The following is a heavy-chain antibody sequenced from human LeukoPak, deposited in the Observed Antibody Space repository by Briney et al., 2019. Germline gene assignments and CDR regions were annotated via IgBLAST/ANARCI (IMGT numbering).Heavy chain of an antibody. CDR2: ISYDGSNK. V-gene: IGHV3-30*04. J-gene: IGHJ5*02. Sequence: PGRSLRLCCAASGFTFSSYAMHWVRQAPGKGLEWVAVISYDGSNKYYADSVKGRFTISRDNFKNTLYLQMNSLRAEDTAVYYCARAVVPAAIRTSGGNWFDPWGQGTLVTVSS. CDR1: GFTFSSYA. D-gene: IGHD2-2*01. CDR3: ARAVVPAAIRTSGGNWFDP.